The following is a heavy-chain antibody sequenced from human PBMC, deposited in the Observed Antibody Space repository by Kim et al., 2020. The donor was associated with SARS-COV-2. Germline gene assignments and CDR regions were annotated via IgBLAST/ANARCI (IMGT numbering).Heavy chain of an antibody. D-gene: IGHD2-15*01. CDR2: TYYSGST. V-gene: IGHV4-59*13. J-gene: IGHJ3*02. Sequence: SETLSLTCTVSGGSISSYYWSWIRQPQGKGLEWIGYTYYSGSTNYNPSLKSRVTISVDTSKNQFSLKLSSVTAADTAVYYCARDPGYCSGGSCDAFDIWDQGTMVTVSS. CDR1: GGSISSYY. CDR3: ARDPGYCSGGSCDAFDI.